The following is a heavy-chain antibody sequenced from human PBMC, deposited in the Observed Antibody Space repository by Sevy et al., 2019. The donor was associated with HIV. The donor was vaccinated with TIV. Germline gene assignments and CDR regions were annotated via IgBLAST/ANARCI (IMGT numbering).Heavy chain of an antibody. CDR2: ISSSSNYI. J-gene: IGHJ6*02. D-gene: IGHD2-15*01. CDR3: ARVVAYCSGGTCFPGYYYGMDV. Sequence: GGSLRLSCAASGFTFSSYNMNWVRQAPGKGLEWVSSISSSSNYINYADSVKGRFTISRENTKNSLYLKMNTLRAEDTAVYYCARVVAYCSGGTCFPGYYYGMDVWGQGTTVTVSS. CDR1: GFTFSSYN. V-gene: IGHV3-21*01.